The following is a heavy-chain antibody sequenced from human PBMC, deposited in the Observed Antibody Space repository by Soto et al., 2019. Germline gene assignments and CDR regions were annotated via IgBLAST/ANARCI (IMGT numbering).Heavy chain of an antibody. D-gene: IGHD3-22*01. CDR2: IYQIGTT. J-gene: IGHJ4*02. V-gene: IGHV4-61*08. Sequence: SETLSLTCSASGGSVRSGGYYWTWIRQPPGKGLEWIGYIYQIGTTNYNASLKSRVTISIDTSKNQFLLKLNSVTAADTAVYYCARDSSGRHDSWGQGTLVTVCS. CDR3: ARDSSGRHDS. CDR1: GGSVRSGGYY.